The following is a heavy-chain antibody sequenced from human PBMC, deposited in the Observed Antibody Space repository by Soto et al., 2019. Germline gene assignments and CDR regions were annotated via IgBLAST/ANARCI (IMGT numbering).Heavy chain of an antibody. V-gene: IGHV1-2*02. CDR1: GYTFTGYY. Sequence: ASVKVSCKASGYTFTGYYMHWVRQAPGQGLEWMGWINPNSGGTNYAQKFQGRVTMTRDTSISTAYVELSRLRSDDTAVYYCARGWSIAEAGTGANWLDPWGQGTLVTVYS. J-gene: IGHJ5*02. CDR2: INPNSGGT. CDR3: ARGWSIAEAGTGANWLDP. D-gene: IGHD6-13*01.